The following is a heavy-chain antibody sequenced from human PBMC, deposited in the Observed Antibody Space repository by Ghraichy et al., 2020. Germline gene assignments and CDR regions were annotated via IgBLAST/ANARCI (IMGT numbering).Heavy chain of an antibody. V-gene: IGHV1-24*01. CDR3: ATESTSGTWYAAEYFHH. CDR1: GYTLTEIS. D-gene: IGHD6-13*01. J-gene: IGHJ1*01. CDR2: FDPEDGET. Sequence: ASVKVSCKVSGYTLTEISMHWVRQAPGKGLEWMGSFDPEDGETIYAQKFQGRVTMTEDTSTDTAYMELSSLRSEDTAVYYCATESTSGTWYAAEYFHHWGQGALVTVSS.